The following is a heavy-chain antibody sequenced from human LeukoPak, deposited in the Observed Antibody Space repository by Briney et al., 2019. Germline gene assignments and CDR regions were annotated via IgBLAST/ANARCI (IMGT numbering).Heavy chain of an antibody. J-gene: IGHJ3*02. CDR2: ISAYNGNT. Sequence: ASVKVSCKTSGYTFTSYGISWVRQAPGQGLEWMGWISAYNGNTRYAQKVQGRLTVTKDTSTTTAYMELRGLRSDDTAVYYCARDAFDIWGQGTMVTVSS. CDR1: GYTFTSYG. V-gene: IGHV1-18*01. CDR3: ARDAFDI.